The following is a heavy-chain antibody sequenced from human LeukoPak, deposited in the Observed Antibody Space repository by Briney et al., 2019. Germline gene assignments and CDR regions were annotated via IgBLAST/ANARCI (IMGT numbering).Heavy chain of an antibody. D-gene: IGHD6-13*01. CDR1: GGSFSGYY. CDR2: INHSGST. CDR3: ARGSWSTYFV. J-gene: IGHJ4*02. Sequence: KPSETLSLTCAVYGGSFSGYYWSWIRQPPGKGLEWIGEINHSGSTNYNPSLKSRVTISVDTSKNQFSLKLSSVTAADTAVYYCARGSWSTYFVWGQGTLVTVSS. V-gene: IGHV4-34*01.